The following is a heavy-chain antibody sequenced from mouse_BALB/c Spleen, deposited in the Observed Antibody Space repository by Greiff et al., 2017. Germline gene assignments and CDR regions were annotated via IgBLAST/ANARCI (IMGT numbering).Heavy chain of an antibody. V-gene: IGHV1-15*01. CDR1: GYTFTDYD. CDR3: TRGGYAYFDY. CDR2: IDPATGGT. J-gene: IGHJ2*01. D-gene: IGHD2-2*01. Sequence: QVQLQQSGAELVRPGASVTLSCTASGYTFTDYDMHWVKQTPVHGLELIGAIDPATGGTAYHQKFKVKATLPAAKSSSTAYMELRSLTSEDSAVYYCTRGGYAYFDYWGQGTTLTVSS.